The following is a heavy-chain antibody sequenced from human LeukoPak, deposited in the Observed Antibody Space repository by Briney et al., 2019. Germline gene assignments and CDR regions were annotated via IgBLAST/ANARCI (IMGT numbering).Heavy chain of an antibody. CDR3: ARVATTSVTIDY. J-gene: IGHJ4*02. Sequence: PGGSLRLSCAASGFTFSSYSMNWVRQAPGKGLEWVSSISSSSSYIYYADSVKGRFTISRDNAKNSLYLQMNSLRAEDTAVYYCARVATTSVTIDYWGQGTLVTVSS. CDR1: GFTFSSYS. CDR2: ISSSSSYI. D-gene: IGHD1-26*01. V-gene: IGHV3-21*01.